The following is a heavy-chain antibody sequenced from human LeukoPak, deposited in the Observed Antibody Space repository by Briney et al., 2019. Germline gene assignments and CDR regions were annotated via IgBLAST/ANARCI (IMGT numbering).Heavy chain of an antibody. Sequence: SETPSLTCNVSGYSIFTDYFWGWLRQPPGKGLEWIGSIYHTGSTFYNPSLKSRVTISIDTSKNQFSLKLSSVTAADTAVYYCARGVGATNWNYYTDVWGKGTTVTVSS. CDR3: ARGVGATNWNYYTDV. V-gene: IGHV4-38-2*02. CDR2: IYHTGST. J-gene: IGHJ6*03. CDR1: GYSIFTDYF. D-gene: IGHD1-26*01.